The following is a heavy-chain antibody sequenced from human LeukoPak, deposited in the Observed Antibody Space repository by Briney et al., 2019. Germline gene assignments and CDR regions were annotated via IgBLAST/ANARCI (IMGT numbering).Heavy chain of an antibody. V-gene: IGHV1-18*01. CDR1: GYTFIRYR. J-gene: IGHJ4*02. CDR2: ISAYNGNT. D-gene: IGHD4-23*01. Sequence: EASVKVSCKAAGYTFIRYRISWVRQAPGQGLEWMGWISAYNGNTKNVQKFQGRVTMTTDTSTSIAYMELRSLRSDDTAVYYCARGGQLLTSDFDYWGQGTLVTVSS. CDR3: ARGGQLLTSDFDY.